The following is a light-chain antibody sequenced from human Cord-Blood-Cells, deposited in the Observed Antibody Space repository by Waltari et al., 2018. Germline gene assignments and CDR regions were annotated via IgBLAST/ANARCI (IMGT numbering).Light chain of an antibody. J-gene: IGLJ3*02. CDR1: SRYVGGYNY. CDR2: ETS. Sequence: QSALTQPPSASGSPGQSVTISCTGTSRYVGGYNYVSWYQQHPGKAPKLMIYETSKRPSVVPDRFSGSKSGNTASLTVSGLQAEDEADYYCSSYAGSNNWVFGGGTKLTVL. V-gene: IGLV2-8*01. CDR3: SSYAGSNNWV.